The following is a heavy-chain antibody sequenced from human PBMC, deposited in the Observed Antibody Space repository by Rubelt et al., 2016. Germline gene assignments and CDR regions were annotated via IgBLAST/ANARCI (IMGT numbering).Heavy chain of an antibody. CDR1: GGSFSGYY. Sequence: QVQLQQGGAGLLKPSETLSLTCAVYGGSFSGYYWSWIRQPPGKGLEWIGEINLGGSTNYNPSLKSRVTISVDTSKNQLSRKLSSVPAADTAVYYGARAGYGSSWYYDAFEIWGQVTMVTVSS. D-gene: IGHD6-13*01. CDR2: INLGGST. V-gene: IGHV4-34*02. CDR3: ARAGYGSSWYYDAFEI. J-gene: IGHJ3*02.